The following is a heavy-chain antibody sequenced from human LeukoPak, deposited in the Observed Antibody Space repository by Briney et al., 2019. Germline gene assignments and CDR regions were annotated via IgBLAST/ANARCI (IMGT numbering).Heavy chain of an antibody. Sequence: ASVKVSCKASGYTFTSYGISWVRQAPGQGLEWMGWISAYNGNTNYAQKLQGRVTMTTDTSTSTAYMELRSLRSDDTAVYYCASLAYSNRPAGAFDIWGQGTMVTVSS. V-gene: IGHV1-18*01. CDR2: ISAYNGNT. CDR1: GYTFTSYG. D-gene: IGHD4-11*01. CDR3: ASLAYSNRPAGAFDI. J-gene: IGHJ3*02.